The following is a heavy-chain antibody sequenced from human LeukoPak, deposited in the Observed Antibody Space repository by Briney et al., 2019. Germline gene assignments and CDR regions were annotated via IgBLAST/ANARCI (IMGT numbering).Heavy chain of an antibody. V-gene: IGHV1-46*01. J-gene: IGHJ4*02. Sequence: ASVKVSCKAFGYTFTNNFMHWVRQAPGQGPEWMGLNSPTGSFTAYAQKFQGRVTLTRDLSTSTDYLELRSLRSEDTAVYYCARDSVLRGGPIYYFDNWGQGTLVTVSS. CDR3: ARDSVLRGGPIYYFDN. D-gene: IGHD3-10*01. CDR2: NSPTGSFT. CDR1: GYTFTNNF.